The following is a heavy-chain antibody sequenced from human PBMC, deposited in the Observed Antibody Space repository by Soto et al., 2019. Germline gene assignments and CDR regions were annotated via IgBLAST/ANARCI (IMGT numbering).Heavy chain of an antibody. CDR3: ARGPYYDLIWNYYYMDV. CDR1: GGSISGHY. CDR2: MYYSGST. J-gene: IGHJ6*03. V-gene: IGHV4-59*08. D-gene: IGHD3-16*01. Sequence: SETLSLTCSFSGGSISGHYWSLVRQTPGKGLEWIGYMYYSGSTNYNPSLKSRVTISVDTSKNHFSLRLTSVTAADTAVYYCARGPYYDLIWNYYYMDVWGKGTTVTVSS.